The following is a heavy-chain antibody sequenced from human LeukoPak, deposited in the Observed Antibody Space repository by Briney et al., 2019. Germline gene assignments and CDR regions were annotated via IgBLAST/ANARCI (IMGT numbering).Heavy chain of an antibody. CDR1: GYSIDSGYY. D-gene: IGHD3-10*01. CDR2: LHHSGIT. Sequence: SETLSLTCTVSGYSIDSGYYWAWIRQPPGKGLEWIGFLHHSGITYYQPSLRSRVTISVDKSKNQFSLKLSSATAADTAVYYCASGDHYYGSGRYYWGQGTLVTVSS. CDR3: ASGDHYYGSGRYY. J-gene: IGHJ4*02. V-gene: IGHV4-38-2*02.